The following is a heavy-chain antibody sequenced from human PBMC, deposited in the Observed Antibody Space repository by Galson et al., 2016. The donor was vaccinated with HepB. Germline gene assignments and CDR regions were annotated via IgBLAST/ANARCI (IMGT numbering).Heavy chain of an antibody. CDR1: GYTFTNNG. V-gene: IGHV1-18*01. D-gene: IGHD6-13*01. CDR3: ARDRDAALDN. Sequence: SVKVSCKASGYTFTNNGISWVRQAPGQGLEWMGWISAHSGNTNYAQKFQGRLTLTKDTSASTVYMELRSLRLDDTAMYYCARDRDAALDNWGQGALVTVSS. CDR2: ISAHSGNT. J-gene: IGHJ4*02.